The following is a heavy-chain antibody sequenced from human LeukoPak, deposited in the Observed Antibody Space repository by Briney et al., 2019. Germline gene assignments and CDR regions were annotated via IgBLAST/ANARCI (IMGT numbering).Heavy chain of an antibody. CDR2: IKQDGSEK. V-gene: IGHV3-7*04. CDR1: GFTFSSYT. J-gene: IGHJ3*02. Sequence: GGSLRLSCAASGFTFSSYTMNWVRQAPGKGLEWVANIKQDGSEKYYVDSVKGRFTISRDNAKNSLYLQMNSLRAEDTAVYYCARAGFSDAFDIWGQGTMVTVSS. CDR3: ARAGFSDAFDI. D-gene: IGHD1-1*01.